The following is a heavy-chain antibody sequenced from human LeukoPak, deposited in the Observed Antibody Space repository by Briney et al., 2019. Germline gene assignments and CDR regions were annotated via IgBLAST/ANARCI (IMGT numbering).Heavy chain of an antibody. CDR3: ARAQPQYCSSTSCYYYYYYYMDV. D-gene: IGHD2-2*01. Sequence: SETLSLTCTVSGGSISSGSYYWSWIRQPAGKGLEWIGRIYTSGSTNYNPSLKSRVTMSVDTSKNQFSLKLSSVTAADTAVYYCARAQPQYCSSTSCYYYYYYYMDVWGKGTTVTVSS. J-gene: IGHJ6*03. CDR2: IYTSGST. V-gene: IGHV4-61*02. CDR1: GGSISSGSYY.